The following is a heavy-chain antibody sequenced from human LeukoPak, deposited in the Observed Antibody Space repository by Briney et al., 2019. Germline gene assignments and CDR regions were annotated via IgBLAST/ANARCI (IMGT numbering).Heavy chain of an antibody. CDR3: ARVPIDYYYDSSGYYYVDY. CDR1: AYIFTSYY. V-gene: IGHV1-18*04. J-gene: IGHJ4*02. D-gene: IGHD3-22*01. CDR2: ISAYNGNT. Sequence: ASVKVSCKASAYIFTSYYMLWVRQAPGQGLEWMGGISAYNGNTNYAQKLQGRVAMTTDTSTSTAYMELRSLRSDDTAVYYCARVPIDYYYDSSGYYYVDYWGQGTLVTVSS.